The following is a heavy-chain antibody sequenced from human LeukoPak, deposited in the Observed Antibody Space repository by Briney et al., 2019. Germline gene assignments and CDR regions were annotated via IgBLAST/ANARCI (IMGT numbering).Heavy chain of an antibody. Sequence: ASVKVSCKASGYNFPGYAVNWFRQAPGQGLEWMGWINTNTGNPTYAQGFTGQFVFSLDTSVSTAYLQISSLKAEDTAVYYCARDGVPAARASCVYWGQGTLVTVSS. J-gene: IGHJ4*02. D-gene: IGHD2-2*01. CDR2: INTNTGNP. V-gene: IGHV7-4-1*02. CDR3: ARDGVPAARASCVY. CDR1: GYNFPGYA.